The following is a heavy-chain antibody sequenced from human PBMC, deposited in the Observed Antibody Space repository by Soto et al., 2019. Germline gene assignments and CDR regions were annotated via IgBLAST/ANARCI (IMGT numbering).Heavy chain of an antibody. D-gene: IGHD1-1*01. CDR2: SHQSGNT. CDR1: GVSIDSHDW. J-gene: IGHJ4*02. Sequence: QVQLQESGPGLVKPSGTLSLTCAVSGVSIDSHDWWTWVRQPPGKGLEWIGESHQSGNTNYNSSLESLVTVSLDKSRNHFSLQLDSVTVADTAVYYCATRGTGRVYWGQGTLVTVSS. V-gene: IGHV4-4*02. CDR3: ATRGTGRVY.